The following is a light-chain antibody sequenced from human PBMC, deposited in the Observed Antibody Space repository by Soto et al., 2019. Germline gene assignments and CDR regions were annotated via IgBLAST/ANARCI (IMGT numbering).Light chain of an antibody. CDR2: DAS. CDR3: QQRTNWPSST. J-gene: IGKJ5*01. Sequence: EIVLTQSPATLSLSPGERATLSCRASQSVGSYLAWYQQKPGQAPRLLISDASSRATGIPARFSGSGSGTDFTLTISSLEPEDFAVYYCQQRTNWPSSTFGQGTRLEIK. V-gene: IGKV3-11*01. CDR1: QSVGSY.